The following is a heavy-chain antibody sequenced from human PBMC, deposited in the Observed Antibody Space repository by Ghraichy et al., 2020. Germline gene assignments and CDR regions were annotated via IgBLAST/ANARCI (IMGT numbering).Heavy chain of an antibody. CDR3: AKETTVTQPSYYYAMDV. Sequence: GGSLRLSCAASGFTFSSYAMSWVRQAPGKGLEWVSGISGSGGNTYYADSVKGRFTISRDITKNTLYLQMNSLRAEDTAVYYCAKETTVTQPSYYYAMDVWGQGTTVTVSS. D-gene: IGHD4-17*01. CDR1: GFTFSSYA. J-gene: IGHJ6*02. V-gene: IGHV3-23*01. CDR2: ISGSGGNT.